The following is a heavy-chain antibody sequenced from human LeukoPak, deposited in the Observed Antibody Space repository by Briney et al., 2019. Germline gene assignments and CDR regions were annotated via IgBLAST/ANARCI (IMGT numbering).Heavy chain of an antibody. Sequence: ASVTVSCKASGGTFSSYAISWVRQAPGQGLEWMGGIIPIFGTANYAQKFQGRVTITADESTSTAYMELSSLRSEDTAVYYCTTGGSLAVAPHQYYFDYWGQGTLVTVSS. V-gene: IGHV1-69*13. J-gene: IGHJ4*02. D-gene: IGHD6-19*01. CDR2: IIPIFGTA. CDR1: GGTFSSYA. CDR3: TTGGSLAVAPHQYYFDY.